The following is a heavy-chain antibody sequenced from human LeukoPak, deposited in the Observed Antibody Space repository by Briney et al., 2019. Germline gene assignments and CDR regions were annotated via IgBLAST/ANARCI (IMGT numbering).Heavy chain of an antibody. J-gene: IGHJ4*02. CDR2: IRYDGSNK. CDR3: AKDHSGSGWYFDY. CDR1: GFTFSNYG. V-gene: IGHV3-30*02. D-gene: IGHD6-19*01. Sequence: GGSLRLSCAASGFTFSNYGMHWVRQAPGKGLECGAFIRYDGSNKYYADSVKGRFTISRDNSKNTLFLQMNSLRAEDTAVFSCAKDHSGSGWYFDYWGQGTLVTVSS.